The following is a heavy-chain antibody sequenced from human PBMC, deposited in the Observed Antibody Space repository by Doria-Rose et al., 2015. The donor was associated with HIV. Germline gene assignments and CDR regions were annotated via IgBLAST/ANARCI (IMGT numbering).Heavy chain of an antibody. J-gene: IGHJ4*02. CDR1: GFTFSSHR. CDR2: ISSTSAYR. Sequence: VQLQESGGGLARPGGSLRLSCATSGFTFSSHRINWVRQAPGKGLAWVSSISSTSAYRNYADSVSGRFTISRDNARNSLYLQMDSLRAEDTAIYYCATGVTLDYWGQVTLVTVSS. D-gene: IGHD3-10*01. CDR3: ATGVTLDY. V-gene: IGHV3-21*01.